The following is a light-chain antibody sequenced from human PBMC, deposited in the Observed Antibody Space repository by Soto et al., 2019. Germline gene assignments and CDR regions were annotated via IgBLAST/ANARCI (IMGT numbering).Light chain of an antibody. V-gene: IGLV2-11*01. CDR3: SSYAGNGYV. Sequence: QSVLTQPRSVSGSPGQSVTISCTGSSSDVGGYNYVSWYQQHPGKAPKLMLYDVTKRPSGVPDRFFGSKSGNTASLTISGLQADDEADYYCSSYAGNGYVFGTGTKLTVL. CDR1: SSDVGGYNY. J-gene: IGLJ1*01. CDR2: DVT.